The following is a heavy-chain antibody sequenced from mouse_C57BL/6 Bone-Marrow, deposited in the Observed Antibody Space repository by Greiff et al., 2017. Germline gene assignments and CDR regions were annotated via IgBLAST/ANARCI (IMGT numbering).Heavy chain of an antibody. J-gene: IGHJ2*01. V-gene: IGHV1-26*01. Sequence: VQLQQSGPELVKPGASVKISCKASGYTFTDHYMNWVKQSHGKSLEWIGDINPNNGGTIYNQKLKGKATLTVDQSSSTAYMELRSLTSEDSAVYYCARDYYGSSWYFDYWGQGTILTVSS. D-gene: IGHD1-1*01. CDR2: INPNNGGT. CDR3: ARDYYGSSWYFDY. CDR1: GYTFTDHY.